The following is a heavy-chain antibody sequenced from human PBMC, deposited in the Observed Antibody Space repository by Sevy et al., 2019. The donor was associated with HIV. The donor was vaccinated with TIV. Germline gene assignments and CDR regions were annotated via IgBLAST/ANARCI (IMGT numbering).Heavy chain of an antibody. D-gene: IGHD2-21*02. Sequence: GGSLRLSCVASGFTFDDYGMSWVRQVPGKGLEWVSSIIWNGGSKTYADSVKGRFIISRDNGKNSLYLQMNSLRAEDTALYFCAREKSCGGACYHFDYWGQGTLVNVSS. CDR3: AREKSCGGACYHFDY. J-gene: IGHJ4*02. CDR2: IIWNGGSK. CDR1: GFTFDDYG. V-gene: IGHV3-20*04.